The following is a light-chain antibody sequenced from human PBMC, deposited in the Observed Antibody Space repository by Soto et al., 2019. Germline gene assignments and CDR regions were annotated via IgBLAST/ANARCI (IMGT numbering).Light chain of an antibody. V-gene: IGKV3-15*01. J-gene: IGKJ2*01. CDR2: GAS. Sequence: EIVMTQSPATLSVSPGERATLSCRASQSVSSNLAWYQQKPCQAPRLLIYGASTRATGIPARFSGSGSGTEFXXXXSSXXSEDFAVYYCQQYNNWPPYTFGQGTKLEIK. CDR1: QSVSSN. CDR3: QQYNNWPPYT.